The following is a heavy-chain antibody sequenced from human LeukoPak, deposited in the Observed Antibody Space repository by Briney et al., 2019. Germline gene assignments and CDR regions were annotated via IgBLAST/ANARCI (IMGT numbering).Heavy chain of an antibody. Sequence: PSQTLSLTCTVSGGSLSSGGYYWSWIRRHPGKGLEWIGYIYYSGSTYYNPSLKSRVTISVDTSKNQLSLKLSSVTAADTAVYYCARRPRSYSSSWIDYWGQGTLVTVSS. CDR2: IYYSGST. J-gene: IGHJ4*02. CDR3: ARRPRSYSSSWIDY. CDR1: GGSLSSGGYY. D-gene: IGHD6-13*01. V-gene: IGHV4-31*03.